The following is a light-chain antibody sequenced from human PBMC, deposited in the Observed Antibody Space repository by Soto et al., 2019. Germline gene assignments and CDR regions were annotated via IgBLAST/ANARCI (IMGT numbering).Light chain of an antibody. CDR2: EXT. Sequence: QSALTQPASVSGSAGQSITISCTGTSSDIGRSDFVSWFQQLPGSVPKLVMXEXTXXXXGXXXRXXGSXSGYTASLHISGLQPEDEADYYCISCTSVNTRCVFGSGTKVTVL. V-gene: IGLV2-14*01. J-gene: IGLJ1*01. CDR3: ISCTSVNTRCV. CDR1: SSDIGRSDF.